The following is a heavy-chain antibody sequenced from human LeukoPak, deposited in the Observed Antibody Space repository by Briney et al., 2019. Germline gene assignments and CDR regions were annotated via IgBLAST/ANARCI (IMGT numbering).Heavy chain of an antibody. CDR3: ARGARQDGYNFPSDY. CDR1: GGSISSGGGYY. D-gene: IGHD5-24*01. Sequence: PSETLSLTCTVSGGSISSGGGYYWSWIRQHPGKGLEWIGYIYYSGITYYNPSLNNRVTISVDTSENQFSLKLSSVTAADTAVYYCARGARQDGYNFPSDYWGQGTLVTVSS. V-gene: IGHV4-31*03. J-gene: IGHJ4*02. CDR2: IYYSGIT.